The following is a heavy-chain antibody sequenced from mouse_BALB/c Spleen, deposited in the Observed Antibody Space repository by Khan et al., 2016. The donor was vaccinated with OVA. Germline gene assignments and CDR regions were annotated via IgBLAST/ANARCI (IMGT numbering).Heavy chain of an antibody. CDR2: INPSTGYT. CDR1: GYTFTHYW. D-gene: IGHD1-1*01. CDR3: VNHGSSSAWFSY. J-gene: IGHJ3*01. V-gene: IGHV1-7*01. Sequence: QVQLKQSGAELAKPGASVKMSCRASGYTFTHYWMHWVKQRPGQGLEWIGYINPSTGYTEYNQKFKDKATLTADKSSSTAYMQLSSLTSEDSAVYYCVNHGSSSAWFSYWGQGTLVTVSA.